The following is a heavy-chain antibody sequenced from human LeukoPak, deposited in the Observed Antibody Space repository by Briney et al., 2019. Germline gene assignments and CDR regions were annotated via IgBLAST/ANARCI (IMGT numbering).Heavy chain of an antibody. V-gene: IGHV3-48*04. CDR1: GFTFSSYS. D-gene: IGHD6-13*01. CDR3: ARDQSIAAASEGVDY. J-gene: IGHJ4*02. Sequence: PGGSLRLSCAASGFTFSSYSMNWIRQAPGKGLEWVSYISSSGSTIYYADSVKGRFTISRDNAKNSLYLQMNSLRAEDTAVYYCARDQSIAAASEGVDYWGQGTLVTVSS. CDR2: ISSSGSTI.